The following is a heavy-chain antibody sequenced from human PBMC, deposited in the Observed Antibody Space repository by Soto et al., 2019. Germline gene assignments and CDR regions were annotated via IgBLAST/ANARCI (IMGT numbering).Heavy chain of an antibody. J-gene: IGHJ5*02. CDR3: VRGRVSWNDVSLNWFDP. CDR2: INHSGST. Sequence: PSETLSLTCAVYGGSFSGYYWSWIRQPPGKGLEWIGEINHSGSTNYNPSLKSRVTISVDTSKNQFSLKLSSVTAADTAVYYCVRGRVSWNDVSLNWFDPWGQGTLVTVSS. CDR1: GGSFSGYY. D-gene: IGHD1-1*01. V-gene: IGHV4-34*01.